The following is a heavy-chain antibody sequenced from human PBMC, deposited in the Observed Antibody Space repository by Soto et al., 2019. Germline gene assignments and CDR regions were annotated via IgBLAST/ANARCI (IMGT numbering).Heavy chain of an antibody. Sequence: SETLSLTCAVSSGSISSSNWWSWVRQPPGKGLEWIGEIYHSGSTNYNPSLKSRVTISVDKPKNQFSLKLSSVTAADTAVYYCARGGGSTRRPRDVRGVAYFDYWGQGTLVTVSS. J-gene: IGHJ4*02. D-gene: IGHD3-10*01. CDR1: SGSISSSNW. CDR3: ARGGGSTRRPRDVRGVAYFDY. V-gene: IGHV4-4*02. CDR2: IYHSGST.